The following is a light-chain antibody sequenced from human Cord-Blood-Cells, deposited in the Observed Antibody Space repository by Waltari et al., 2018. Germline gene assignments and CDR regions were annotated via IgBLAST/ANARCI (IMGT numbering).Light chain of an antibody. J-gene: IGLJ3*02. CDR1: ALPKQY. Sequence: SYELTQPPSVSVSPGQTARITCSGDALPKQYAYWYQQKPGQAPVLVIYKDSERRSGIPERFSGSSSVTTVTLTISGVQAEDEADYYCQSADSSGTYRVFGGGTKLTVL. CDR3: QSADSSGTYRV. CDR2: KDS. V-gene: IGLV3-25*02.